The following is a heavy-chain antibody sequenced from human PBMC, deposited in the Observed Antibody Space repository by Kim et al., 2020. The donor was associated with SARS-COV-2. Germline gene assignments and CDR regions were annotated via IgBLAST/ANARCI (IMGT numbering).Heavy chain of an antibody. CDR2: IYYSGST. J-gene: IGHJ5*01. V-gene: IGHV4-59*08. CDR1: GGSISSYY. Sequence: SETLSLTCTVSGGSISSYYWSWIRQPPGKGLEWIGYIYYSGSTNYNPSLKSRVTISVDTSKNQFSLKLSSVTAADTAVYYFARHRYCSSTSCPRPYNWF. D-gene: IGHD2-2*01. CDR3: ARHRYCSSTSCPRPYNWF.